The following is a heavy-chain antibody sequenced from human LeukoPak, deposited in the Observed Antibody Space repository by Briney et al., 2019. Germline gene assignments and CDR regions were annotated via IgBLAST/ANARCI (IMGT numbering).Heavy chain of an antibody. CDR3: ARVSDFWSGYSSTHDY. V-gene: IGHV1-69*13. CDR1: GGTFSSYA. D-gene: IGHD3-3*01. Sequence: ASVKVSCKASGGTFSSYAISWVRQAPGQGLEWMGGIIPIFGTANYAQKFQGRVTITADESTSTAYMELSSLRSEDTAVYYCARVSDFWSGYSSTHDYWGREPWSPSPQ. J-gene: IGHJ4*02. CDR2: IIPIFGTA.